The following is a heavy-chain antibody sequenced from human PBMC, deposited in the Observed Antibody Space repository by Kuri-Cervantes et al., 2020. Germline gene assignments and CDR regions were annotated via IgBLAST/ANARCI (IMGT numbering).Heavy chain of an antibody. CDR2: ISSAGGST. CDR3: ARDSDYYDSSGSPSFDY. V-gene: IGHV3-64*02. Sequence: GGSLRLSCAASGFTFSSYAMHWVRQAPGKGLEYVSAISSAGGSTYYADSVKGRFTISRDNSKNTLYLQMGSLRAEDMAVYYCARDSDYYDSSGSPSFDYWGQGTLVTVSS. CDR1: GFTFSSYA. J-gene: IGHJ4*02. D-gene: IGHD3-22*01.